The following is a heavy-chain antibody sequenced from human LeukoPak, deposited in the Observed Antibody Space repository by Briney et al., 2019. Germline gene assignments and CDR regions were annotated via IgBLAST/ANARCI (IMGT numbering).Heavy chain of an antibody. CDR1: GYIFTNYW. V-gene: IGHV5-51*01. CDR2: IYPDDSDT. D-gene: IGHD5-24*01. CDR3: ATNAYNYLY. Sequence: GESLKISCEGSGYIFTNYWIGWVRQMPGKGLEWMGIIYPDDSDTRYSPSFQGQVTISADKARSTAYLQWSSLKAADTAMYYCATNAYNYLYWGQGTLVTVSS. J-gene: IGHJ4*02.